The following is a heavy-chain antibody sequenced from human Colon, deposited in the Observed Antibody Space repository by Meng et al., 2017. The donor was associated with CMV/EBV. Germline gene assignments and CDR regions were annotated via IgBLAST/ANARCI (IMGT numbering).Heavy chain of an antibody. J-gene: IGHJ4*02. Sequence: ASVKVSCKASGYTFTKYHIHWVRQAPGQGLEWMGIIHPSDGSAVYAQKFQGRLSMTSDTSTATSFMGLSSLKSDDTAVYYCARQESGVPFFWGQGTLVTVSS. CDR1: GYTFTKYH. V-gene: IGHV1-46*01. CDR2: IHPSDGSA. CDR3: ARQESGVPFF. D-gene: IGHD2-15*01.